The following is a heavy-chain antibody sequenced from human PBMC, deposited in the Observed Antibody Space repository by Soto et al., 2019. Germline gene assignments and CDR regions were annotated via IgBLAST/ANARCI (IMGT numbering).Heavy chain of an antibody. J-gene: IGHJ4*02. D-gene: IGHD5-12*01. CDR3: ARGKIKWDY. Sequence: QVQLVQSGAEVKKPGSSVKVSCKASGYTFTSYDIHWVRQATGQGLEWMGWMNPNSGNTGYAQKFQGRVSMTRNNSLSTAYMELSSLISEDTAVYYCARGKIKWDYWGQGTLVTVSA. CDR1: GYTFTSYD. CDR2: MNPNSGNT. V-gene: IGHV1-8*01.